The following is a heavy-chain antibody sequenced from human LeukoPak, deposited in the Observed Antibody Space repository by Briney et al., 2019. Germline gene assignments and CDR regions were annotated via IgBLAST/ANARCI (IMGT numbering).Heavy chain of an antibody. V-gene: IGHV4-59*08. D-gene: IGHD4-11*01. CDR3: ARHRAGSNTFDY. CDR2: IHYSGST. J-gene: IGHJ4*02. Sequence: SETLSLTCSVSGGFISSYYWNWIRQPPGKGLEWIGNIHYSGSTDYNPSLKSRVSISADTSRNQLSLSLTSVTAADTAMYHCARHRAGSNTFDYWGQGTLVTVSS. CDR1: GGFISSYY.